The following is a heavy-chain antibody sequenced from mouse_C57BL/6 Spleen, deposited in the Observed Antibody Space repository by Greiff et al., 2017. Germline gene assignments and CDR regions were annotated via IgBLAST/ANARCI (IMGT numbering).Heavy chain of an antibody. D-gene: IGHD2-3*01. V-gene: IGHV1-76*01. CDR2: IYPGSGNT. Sequence: QVQLQQSGAELVRPGASVKLSCKASGYTFTDYYINWVKQRPGQGLEWIARIYPGSGNTYYNEKFKGKATLTAEKSSSTAYMQLSSLTSEDSAVYFCAREGDGYYLDYWGQGTTLTVSS. J-gene: IGHJ2*01. CDR1: GYTFTDYY. CDR3: AREGDGYYLDY.